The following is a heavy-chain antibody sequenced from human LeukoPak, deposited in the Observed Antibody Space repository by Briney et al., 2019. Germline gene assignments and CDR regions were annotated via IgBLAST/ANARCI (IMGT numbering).Heavy chain of an antibody. J-gene: IGHJ4*02. D-gene: IGHD2-2*01. CDR3: AKAPKYCSSTSCHLDY. CDR1: GFTFSSYA. CDR2: ISGSGGST. Sequence: PGGSLRLSCAASGFTFSSYAMSWVRQAPGKGLEWVSAISGSGGSTYYADSVKGRFTISRDYSKNTLYLQMNSLRAEDTAVYYCAKAPKYCSSTSCHLDYWGQGTLVTVSS. V-gene: IGHV3-23*01.